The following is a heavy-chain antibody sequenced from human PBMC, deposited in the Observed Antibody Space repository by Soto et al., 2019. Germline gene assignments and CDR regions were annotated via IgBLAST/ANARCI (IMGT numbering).Heavy chain of an antibody. D-gene: IGHD4-17*01. V-gene: IGHV4-30-2*01. J-gene: IGHJ4*02. CDR1: GGSISSCGYS. Sequence: SETLSLTCAVSGGSISSCGYSWSWIRQPPGKGLEWIGYIYHSGSTYYNPSLKSRVTISVDRSKNQFSLKLSSVTAADTAVYYCARGVTTVTTIDCWGQGTLVTVXS. CDR3: ARGVTTVTTIDC. CDR2: IYHSGST.